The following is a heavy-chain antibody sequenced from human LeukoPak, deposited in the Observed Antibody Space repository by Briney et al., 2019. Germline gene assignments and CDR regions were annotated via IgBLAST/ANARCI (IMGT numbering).Heavy chain of an antibody. D-gene: IGHD2-15*01. Sequence: SLRLSCVGSGFTFSNYAMNWSRMAPAKGMELVSASSGSAGATSYSDSVRSQFNVSGDHASNTRYLQRNSRRAEDAAVYYCAKYCSLWGRENRDSVFWG. CDR3: AKYCSLWGRENRDSVF. J-gene: IGHJ6*01. V-gene: IGHV3-23*01. CDR1: GFTFSNYA. CDR2: SSGSAGAT.